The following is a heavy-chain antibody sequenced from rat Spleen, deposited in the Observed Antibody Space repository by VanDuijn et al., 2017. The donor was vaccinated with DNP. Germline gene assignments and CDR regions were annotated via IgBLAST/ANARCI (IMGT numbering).Heavy chain of an antibody. J-gene: IGHJ2*01. CDR1: GFTFSNSW. CDR2: INDDGGTT. D-gene: IGHD4-3*01. Sequence: EVQLVESGGGLVQPGRSLKLSCVASGFTFSNSWMYWIRQAPGKGLEWIGSINDDGGTTYYRDSVKGRFTISRDNAKNTLYLQMNSLRSEDMATYYCARWNSGHFDYWGQGVMVPVSS. V-gene: IGHV5-58*01. CDR3: ARWNSGHFDY.